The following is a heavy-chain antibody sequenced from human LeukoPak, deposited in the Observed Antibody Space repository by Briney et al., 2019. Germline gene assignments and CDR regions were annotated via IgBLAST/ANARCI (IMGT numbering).Heavy chain of an antibody. CDR3: TRLVSCWPIFAP. Sequence: GGSLRLSCAASGFTFSSYSMNWVRQAPGKGLEWVSYISGNRDTLDYADSVRGRFTISRDNAKNSLSLQMNSLRDEDTAVYYCTRLVSCWPIFAPWGQGALVTVSS. CDR1: GFTFSSYS. J-gene: IGHJ5*02. D-gene: IGHD6-19*01. CDR2: ISGNRDTL. V-gene: IGHV3-48*02.